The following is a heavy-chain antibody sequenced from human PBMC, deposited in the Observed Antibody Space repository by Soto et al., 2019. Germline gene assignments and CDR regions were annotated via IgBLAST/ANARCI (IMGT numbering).Heavy chain of an antibody. CDR2: ISGSGGTT. V-gene: IGHV3-23*01. Sequence: EVQLLQSGGGLVQPGGSLRLSCAASRFTFSSFAMSWVRQVPGKGLEWVSGISGSGGTTYYADSVKGRFTLSRDNSKNTLDLQMNSLRAEDTAVYYCARDRATQMELLYWGQGTLVTVSS. J-gene: IGHJ4*02. CDR3: ARDRATQMELLY. CDR1: RFTFSSFA. D-gene: IGHD1-7*01.